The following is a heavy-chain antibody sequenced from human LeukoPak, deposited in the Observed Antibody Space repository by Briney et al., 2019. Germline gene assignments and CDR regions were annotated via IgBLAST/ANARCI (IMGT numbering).Heavy chain of an antibody. Sequence: GESLKISCKGSGYSFTSYWIGWVRQMPGKGLEWMEIIYPGDSDTRYSPSFQGQVTISADKSISTAYLQWSSLKASDTAMYYCARHSSQDIVVVPAAWWIDYWGQGTLVTVSS. CDR1: GYSFTSYW. CDR3: ARHSSQDIVVVPAAWWIDY. D-gene: IGHD2-2*01. CDR2: IYPGDSDT. V-gene: IGHV5-51*01. J-gene: IGHJ4*02.